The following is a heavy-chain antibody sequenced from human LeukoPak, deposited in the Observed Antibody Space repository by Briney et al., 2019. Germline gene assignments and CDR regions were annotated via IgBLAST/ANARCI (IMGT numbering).Heavy chain of an antibody. CDR2: ISSSGSTI. CDR1: GFTFSSYE. Sequence: GGSLRLSCAASGFTFSSYEMNWVRQAPGKGLEWVSYISSSGSTIYYADSVKGRFTISRDNAKNTLYLQMNSLRAEVTAVYYCVRGPPPYGSGSYLGLFDYWGQGTLVTVSS. J-gene: IGHJ4*02. D-gene: IGHD3-10*01. CDR3: VRGPPPYGSGSYLGLFDY. V-gene: IGHV3-48*03.